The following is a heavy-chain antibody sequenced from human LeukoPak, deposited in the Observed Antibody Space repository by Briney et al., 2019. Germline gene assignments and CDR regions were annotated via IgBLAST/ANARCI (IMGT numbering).Heavy chain of an antibody. Sequence: PSETLCLTCTVSGGSISSYYWSWIRQPAGKGLEWIGRIYTSGSTNYNPSLTTRVTMSVDTSKNQFSLKLSSVTAADTTVLYCASVDFVGPGRLAGFDPWGQGTLVTVSS. J-gene: IGHJ5*02. CDR3: ASVDFVGPGRLAGFDP. D-gene: IGHD3-10*01. CDR1: GGSISSYY. V-gene: IGHV4-4*07. CDR2: IYTSGST.